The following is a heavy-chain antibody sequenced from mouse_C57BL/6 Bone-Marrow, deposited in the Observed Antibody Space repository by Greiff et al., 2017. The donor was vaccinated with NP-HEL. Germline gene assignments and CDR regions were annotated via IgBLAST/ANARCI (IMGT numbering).Heavy chain of an antibody. CDR1: GFTFSDYY. J-gene: IGHJ2*01. D-gene: IGHD1-1*01. CDR2: ISNGGGST. Sequence: EVQLVESGGGLVQPGGSLKLSCAASGFTFSDYYMYWVRQTPEKRLEWVAYISNGGGSTYYPDTVKGRFTISRDNAKNTLYLQMSRLKSEDTAMYYCARGTTVVALDYWGQGTTLTVSS. V-gene: IGHV5-12*01. CDR3: ARGTTVVALDY.